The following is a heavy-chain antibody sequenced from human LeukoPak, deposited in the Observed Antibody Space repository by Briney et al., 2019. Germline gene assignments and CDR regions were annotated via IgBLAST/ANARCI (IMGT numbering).Heavy chain of an antibody. CDR3: ARKAYSSGWRNFDY. V-gene: IGHV4-59*01. CDR2: IYYSGST. CDR1: GGSISSYY. J-gene: IGHJ4*02. D-gene: IGHD6-19*01. Sequence: KPSETLSLTCTVSGGSISSYYWSWIRQPPGKGLEWIGYIYYSGSTNYNPSLKSRVTISVDTSKNQFSLKLSSVTAADTAVYYCARKAYSSGWRNFDYWGQGTLVTVSS.